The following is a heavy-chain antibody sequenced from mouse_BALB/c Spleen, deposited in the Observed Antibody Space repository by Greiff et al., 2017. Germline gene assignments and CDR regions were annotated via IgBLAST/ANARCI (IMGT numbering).Heavy chain of an antibody. Sequence: EVKLEESGGGLVQPGGSLRLSCATSGFTFTDYYMSWVRQPPGKALEWLGFIRNKANGYTTEYSASVKGRFTISRDNSQSILYLQMNTLRAEDSATYYCARDLYYGYDDAMDYWGQGTSVTVSS. J-gene: IGHJ4*01. D-gene: IGHD2-2*01. CDR3: ARDLYYGYDDAMDY. CDR2: IRNKANGYTT. V-gene: IGHV7-3*02. CDR1: GFTFTDYY.